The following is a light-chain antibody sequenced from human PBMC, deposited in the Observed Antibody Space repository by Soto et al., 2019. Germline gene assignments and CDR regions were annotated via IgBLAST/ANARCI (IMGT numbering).Light chain of an antibody. V-gene: IGKV3-20*01. CDR3: QQYGSEPLT. J-gene: IGKJ4*01. Sequence: EIVLTQSPGTLSLSPGERATLSCRASQSVSSSYLAWYQQKPGQAPRLLIYGASIRATGIPDRFSGSGSGTDYTVTISRLEPDDFAVNYCQQYGSEPLTFGGGTTVEIK. CDR2: GAS. CDR1: QSVSSSY.